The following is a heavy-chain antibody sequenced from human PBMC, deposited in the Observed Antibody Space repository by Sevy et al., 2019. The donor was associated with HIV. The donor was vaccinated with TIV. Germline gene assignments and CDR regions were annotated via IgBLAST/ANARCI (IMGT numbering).Heavy chain of an antibody. Sequence: SETLSLTCTVSGGSISSSSYYWGWIRQPPGKGLEWIGSIYYSGSTYYNPSLKSRVTISVDTSKNQFSLKLSPVTAADTAVYYCARATYYYDSSGYYHGDAFDIWGQGTMVTVSS. CDR1: GGSISSSSYY. CDR2: IYYSGST. D-gene: IGHD3-22*01. J-gene: IGHJ3*02. CDR3: ARATYYYDSSGYYHGDAFDI. V-gene: IGHV4-39*01.